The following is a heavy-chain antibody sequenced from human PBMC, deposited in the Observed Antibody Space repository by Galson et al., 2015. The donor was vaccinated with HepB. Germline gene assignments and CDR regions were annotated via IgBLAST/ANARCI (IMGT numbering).Heavy chain of an antibody. CDR3: ARDLFVGSGHYYYYMDV. V-gene: IGHV1-3*01. CDR1: GYTFTSYA. CDR2: INAGNGNT. D-gene: IGHD3-10*01. Sequence: SVKVSCKASGYTFTSYAMHWVRQAPGQRLEWMGWINAGNGNTKYSQKFQGRVAITRDTSASTAYMELSSLRSEDTAVYYCARDLFVGSGHYYYYMDVWGKGTTVTVSS. J-gene: IGHJ6*03.